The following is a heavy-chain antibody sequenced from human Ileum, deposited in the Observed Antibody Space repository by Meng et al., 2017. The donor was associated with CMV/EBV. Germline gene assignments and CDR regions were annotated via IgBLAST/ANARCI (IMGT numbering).Heavy chain of an antibody. CDR1: GGSISSGGYY. V-gene: IGHV4-30-4*01. D-gene: IGHD2-8*01. CDR2: IYKSGST. Sequence: QVQLQESGSGMVEPSQTLSLTCAVSGGSISSGGYYWSWIRQPPRKGLEWIGYIYKSGSTFYNSSLKSRVTISMDTSKNQFSLKLSSVTAADTAVYFCAGILLFEAAQFDLWGRGTLVTVSS. CDR3: AGILLFEAAQFDL. J-gene: IGHJ4*02.